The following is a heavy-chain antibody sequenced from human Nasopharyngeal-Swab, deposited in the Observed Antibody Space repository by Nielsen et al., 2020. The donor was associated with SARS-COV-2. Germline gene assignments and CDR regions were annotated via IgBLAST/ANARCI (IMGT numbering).Heavy chain of an antibody. Sequence: SETLSLTCAVSGGSISSSNWWSWVRQPPGKGLEWIGEIYHSGSTNYNPSLKSRVTISVDKSKNQFSLKLSSVTAADTAVYYCARVPSSYYYDSSGYTPSDAFDIWGQGTMVTVSS. D-gene: IGHD3-22*01. J-gene: IGHJ3*02. CDR3: ARVPSSYYYDSSGYTPSDAFDI. V-gene: IGHV4-4*02. CDR1: GGSISSSNW. CDR2: IYHSGST.